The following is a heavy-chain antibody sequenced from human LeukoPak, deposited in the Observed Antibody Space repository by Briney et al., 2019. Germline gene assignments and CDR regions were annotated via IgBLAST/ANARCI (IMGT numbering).Heavy chain of an antibody. CDR2: IYYSGST. D-gene: IGHD2-15*01. CDR1: GGSISSYY. CDR3: ARGIGSFYYFDY. Sequence: SETLSLTCTVSGGSISSYYWSWIRQPPGKGLEWIGYIYYSGSTDYNPSLKGRVTISEDTSKNQFSLKLSPVTAADTAVYYCARGIGSFYYFDYWGQGALVTVSS. J-gene: IGHJ4*02. V-gene: IGHV4-59*01.